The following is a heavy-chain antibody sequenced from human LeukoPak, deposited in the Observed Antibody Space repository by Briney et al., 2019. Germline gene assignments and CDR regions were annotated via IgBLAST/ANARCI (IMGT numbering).Heavy chain of an antibody. CDR2: IKQDGSEK. D-gene: IGHD3-22*01. V-gene: IGHV3-7*01. CDR3: ARGQLYYDSSGFDY. J-gene: IGHJ4*02. Sequence: GGSLRLSCAASGFTFSSYWMSWVRQAPGKGLEWVANIKQDGSEKYYVDSVKGRFTISRDNAKNSLYLQMNSLRAEDTAVYYCARGQLYYDSSGFDYWGQGTLVTVSS. CDR1: GFTFSSYW.